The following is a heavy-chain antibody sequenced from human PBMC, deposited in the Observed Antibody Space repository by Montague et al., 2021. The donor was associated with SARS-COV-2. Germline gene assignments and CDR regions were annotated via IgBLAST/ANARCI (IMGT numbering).Heavy chain of an antibody. D-gene: IGHD3-9*01. CDR3: ARMMYDVLTGDYIDFDY. V-gene: IGHV2-70*01. J-gene: IGHJ4*02. CDR2: IDWDDGK. CDR1: GFSLSTSGMR. Sequence: PALVKPTQTLTLTCTFSGFSLSTSGMRVSWIRQPPGKALEWLALIDWDDGKYYSTSLKTRLTISKDTSKNQVVLTMTNMDTVDTATYYCARMMYDVLTGDYIDFDYWGQGTLVTVSS.